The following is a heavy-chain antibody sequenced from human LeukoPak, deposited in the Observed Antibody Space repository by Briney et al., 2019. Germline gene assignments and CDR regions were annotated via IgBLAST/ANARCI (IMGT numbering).Heavy chain of an antibody. V-gene: IGHV3-30*03. CDR3: ARVMETGSGSYYNGGLDY. Sequence: GRSLRLSCAASGFTFSSYVMHWVRQAPGKWLEWVAVISYDGSNKYYADSVKGRFTISRDNSKNTLYLQMNTLRAEDTAVYYCARVMETGSGSYYNGGLDYWGQGTLVTVSS. J-gene: IGHJ4*02. CDR2: ISYDGSNK. CDR1: GFTFSSYV. D-gene: IGHD3-10*01.